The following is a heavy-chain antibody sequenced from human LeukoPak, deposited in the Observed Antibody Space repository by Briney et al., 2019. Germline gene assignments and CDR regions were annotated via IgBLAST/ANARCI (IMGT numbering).Heavy chain of an antibody. D-gene: IGHD2-2*01. CDR1: GGSISSSSYY. CDR2: IYYSGST. J-gene: IGHJ5*02. V-gene: IGHV4-39*07. CDR3: ARGEVVPAAPSIRWFDP. Sequence: TSSETLSLTCTVSGGSISSSSYYWCWIRQPPGKGLEWIGSIYYSGSTYYNLSLKSRVTISVDTSKNQFSLKLSSVTAADTAVYYCARGEVVPAAPSIRWFDPWGQGTLVTVSS.